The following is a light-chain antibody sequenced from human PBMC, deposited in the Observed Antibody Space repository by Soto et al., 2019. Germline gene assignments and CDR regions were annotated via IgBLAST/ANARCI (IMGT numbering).Light chain of an antibody. CDR2: GAS. Sequence: EIVMTQSPATLSVSPGERATLSCRASQSVSSNLAWYQQKPGQAPRLLIYGASTRATGIPARFSGSGSGTEFTLTISSLQSEDFAVYYCQQYNNWPPPYGFGQGTKVDIK. CDR1: QSVSSN. CDR3: QQYNNWPPPYG. J-gene: IGKJ2*03. V-gene: IGKV3-15*01.